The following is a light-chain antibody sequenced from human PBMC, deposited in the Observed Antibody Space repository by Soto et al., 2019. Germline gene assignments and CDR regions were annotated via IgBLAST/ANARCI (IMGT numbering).Light chain of an antibody. J-gene: IGKJ4*01. V-gene: IGKV1-5*01. CDR2: DAS. CDR1: QSISSW. Sequence: DVPMTQSPSTLSASIGDRVFITCRASQSISSWLAWYQQKPGQAPDLLIYDASNLESGVPSRFSGSGSGTEFTLTINGLQPADFATYYYQQYYVYPLTFGGGTKVEIE. CDR3: QQYYVYPLT.